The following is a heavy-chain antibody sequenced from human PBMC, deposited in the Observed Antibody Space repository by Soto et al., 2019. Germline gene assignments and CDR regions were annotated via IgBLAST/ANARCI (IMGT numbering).Heavy chain of an antibody. CDR1: GYTFTAYF. CDR3: AIARFSGRLGYFDM. CDR2: INPNHGGT. Sequence: QGHLVQSGAEVEKPGASVKVSCNTSGYTFTAYFMHWVRQTPGQGLEWLGWINPNHGGTDYAQKLQGRVTMTRDTSTTTCCMELSSLRSDDTAVYFCAIARFSGRLGYFDMWGQGTKVTVSS. D-gene: IGHD1-26*01. J-gene: IGHJ3*02. V-gene: IGHV1-2*02.